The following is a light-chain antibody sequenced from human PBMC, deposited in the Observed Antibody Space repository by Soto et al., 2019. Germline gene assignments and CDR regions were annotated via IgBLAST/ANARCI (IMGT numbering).Light chain of an antibody. Sequence: AIQMTQSPSSLSASVGDRVTITCRASQGIRDDLAWYQQRPGKAPKLLIYAASNLQSGVPSRFSGSGSGTDFTLIISSLPPEDFATDYCLQDYDYPYTFGQGTKLEIK. J-gene: IGKJ2*01. CDR2: AAS. CDR3: LQDYDYPYT. V-gene: IGKV1-6*01. CDR1: QGIRDD.